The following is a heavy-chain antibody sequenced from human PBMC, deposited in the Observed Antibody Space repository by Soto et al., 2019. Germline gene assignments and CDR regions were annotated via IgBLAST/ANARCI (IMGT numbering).Heavy chain of an antibody. CDR1: GFTFSSYA. J-gene: IGHJ2*01. D-gene: IGHD7-27*01. CDR3: AKDAGAPGTRDWYFDF. V-gene: IGHV3-23*01. CDR2: ISRNGAST. Sequence: GGSLRLSCAVSGFTFSSYAMTWVRQAPGKGLEWVSGISRNGASTYYADSVKGRFTISRDNSKKTLYLQVNSLRAEDTALYYCAKDAGAPGTRDWYFDFWGRGTLVTV.